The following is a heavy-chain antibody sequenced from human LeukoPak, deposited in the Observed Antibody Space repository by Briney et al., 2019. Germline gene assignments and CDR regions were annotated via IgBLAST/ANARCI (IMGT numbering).Heavy chain of an antibody. V-gene: IGHV1-69*06. CDR1: GGTFSSYA. Sequence: ASVKVSCKASGGTFSSYAISWVRQAPGQGLEWMGGIIPIFGTANYAQKFQGRVTITADKSTSTAYMELSSLRSEDTAVYYCAGPEYSSSLRAPIIYYYYYMDVWGKGTTVTVSS. D-gene: IGHD6-6*01. J-gene: IGHJ6*03. CDR3: AGPEYSSSLRAPIIYYYYYMDV. CDR2: IIPIFGTA.